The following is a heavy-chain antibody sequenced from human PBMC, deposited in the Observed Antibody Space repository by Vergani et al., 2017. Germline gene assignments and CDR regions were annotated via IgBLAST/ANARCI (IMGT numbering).Heavy chain of an antibody. CDR2: IYYSGST. CDR3: ARAFRDGYNWGDAVDI. CDR1: GGSISSYY. J-gene: IGHJ3*02. D-gene: IGHD5-24*01. V-gene: IGHV4-59*01. Sequence: QVQLQESGPGLVKPSETLSLTCTVSGGSISSYYWSWIRQPPGKGLEWIGYIYYSGSTNYNPSLKSRVTISVDTSKNQFSLKLSSVTAADTAVYYCARAFRDGYNWGDAVDIWGQGTMVTVSS.